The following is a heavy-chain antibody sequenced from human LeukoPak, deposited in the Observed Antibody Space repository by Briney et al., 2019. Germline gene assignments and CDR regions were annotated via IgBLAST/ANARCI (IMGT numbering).Heavy chain of an antibody. V-gene: IGHV3-23*01. D-gene: IGHD4-17*01. CDR2: ITGGHYAT. J-gene: IGHJ5*02. CDR3: TKDPNGDYIGAFDP. Sequence: GGFLRLSCAASGFSFSSFAMTWVRQAPGKGLEWVSSITGGHYATYNTDSVKGRFTISRDNAKNTLYLQMNSLRADDTAIYYCTKDPNGDYIGAFDPWGQGTLVTVSS. CDR1: GFSFSSFA.